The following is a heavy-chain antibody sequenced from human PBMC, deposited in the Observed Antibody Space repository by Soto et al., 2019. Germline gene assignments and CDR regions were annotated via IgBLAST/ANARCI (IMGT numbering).Heavy chain of an antibody. CDR1: GLTLSRYW. D-gene: IGHD3-22*01. CDR2: IKEDGGKT. CDR3: SRDYYGPGPD. V-gene: IGHV3-7*04. Sequence: EVQLVESGGGLVQPGGSLRLSCVASGLTLSRYWMTWVRQAPGKGLEWVANIKEDGGKTYYVDSVKGRFTISRDNAKNSVSLQMNSLRVEDTAVYYCSRDYYGPGPDWGQGTLVIVSS. J-gene: IGHJ4*02.